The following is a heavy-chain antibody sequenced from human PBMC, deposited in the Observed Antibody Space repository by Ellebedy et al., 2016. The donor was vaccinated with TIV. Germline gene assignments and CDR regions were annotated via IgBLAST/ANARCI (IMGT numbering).Heavy chain of an antibody. V-gene: IGHV4-39*07. D-gene: IGHD6-19*01. CDR1: GGSISSSSHY. Sequence: MPGGSLRLSCTVSGGSISSSSHYWGWIRQPPGKGLEWIGNIYYGGSTYYNPSLKSRVTISVDTSKNQFSLILSSVTAADTAVYFCARMRGVAGPRWFDPWGPGTQVIVSS. J-gene: IGHJ5*02. CDR3: ARMRGVAGPRWFDP. CDR2: IYYGGST.